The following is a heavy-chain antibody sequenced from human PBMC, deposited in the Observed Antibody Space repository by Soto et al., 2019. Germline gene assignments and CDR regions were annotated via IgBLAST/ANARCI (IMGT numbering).Heavy chain of an antibody. CDR2: IRNKANDYAT. CDR3: TASVDDTFLHQ. CDR1: GFTFSGSA. J-gene: IGHJ4*02. D-gene: IGHD3-16*01. V-gene: IGHV3-73*01. Sequence: PGGSLRLSCSASGFTFSGSAMHWVRQASGKGLEWVGRIRNKANDYATAYAASVKGRFSISRDDSKNTAYLQMNSLKTEDTAVYYCTASVDDTFLHQWAQGSLVTVSS.